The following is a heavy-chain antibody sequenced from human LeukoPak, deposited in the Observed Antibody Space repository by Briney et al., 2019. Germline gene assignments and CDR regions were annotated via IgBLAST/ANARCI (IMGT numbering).Heavy chain of an antibody. CDR3: ARGASYSSSWLDAFDV. J-gene: IGHJ3*01. CDR1: GFTFRDHY. CDR2: IRNKANSYST. Sequence: GGSLRLSCAASGFTFRDHYMDWVRQAPGKRLEWLGRIRNKANSYSTEYAASVKGRFTISGDDSKNSLYLQMHSLRTGDTAVYYCARGASYSSSWLDAFDVWGQGTMVTVSP. V-gene: IGHV3-72*01. D-gene: IGHD6-13*01.